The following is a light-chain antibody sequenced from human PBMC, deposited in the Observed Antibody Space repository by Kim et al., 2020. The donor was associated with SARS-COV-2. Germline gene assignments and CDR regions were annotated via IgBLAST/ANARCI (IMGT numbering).Light chain of an antibody. CDR1: QSVSSY. J-gene: IGKJ2*01. CDR2: DAS. CDR3: QQRSNWSYT. Sequence: EIVLTLSPATLSLSPGERATLSCRASQSVSSYLAWYQQKPGQAPRLLIYDASNRATGIPARFSGSGSGTDFTLTISSLEPEYFAVYYCQQRSNWSYTFGQGTKLEI. V-gene: IGKV3-11*01.